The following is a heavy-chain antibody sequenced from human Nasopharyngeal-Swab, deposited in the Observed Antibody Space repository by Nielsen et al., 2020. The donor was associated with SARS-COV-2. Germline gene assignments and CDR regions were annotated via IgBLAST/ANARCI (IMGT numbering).Heavy chain of an antibody. J-gene: IGHJ5*02. Sequence: SETLSLTCTVSGGSISSGGYYWSWIRQHPGKGLEWIGYIYYSGSTYYNPSLKGRVTISVDTSKNQFSLKLSSVTAADTAVYYCVRLNGIAAAGTGWFDPWGQGTLVTVSS. CDR1: GGSISSGGYY. V-gene: IGHV4-31*03. CDR3: VRLNGIAAAGTGWFDP. D-gene: IGHD6-13*01. CDR2: IYYSGST.